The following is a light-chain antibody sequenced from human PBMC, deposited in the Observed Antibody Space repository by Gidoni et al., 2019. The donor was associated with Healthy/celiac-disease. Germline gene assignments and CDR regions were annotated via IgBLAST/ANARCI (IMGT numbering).Light chain of an antibody. J-gene: IGKJ1*01. CDR2: GAS. CDR1: QRVSSSY. Sequence: EIVLTQSPGTLSLSQGERATLSCRASQRVSSSYLAGYQQKPGQAPRLLIYGASSRATGIPDRFSGSGSGTDFTLTISRLEPEDFAVYYCQQYGSSLWTFGQGTKVEIK. V-gene: IGKV3-20*01. CDR3: QQYGSSLWT.